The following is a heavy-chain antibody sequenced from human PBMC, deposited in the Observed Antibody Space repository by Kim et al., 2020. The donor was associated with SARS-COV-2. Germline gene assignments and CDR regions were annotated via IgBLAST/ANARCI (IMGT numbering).Heavy chain of an antibody. Sequence: ASVKVSCKASGYTFSSYGISWVRQAPGQGLEWMGWISGYNGNTNYAQNLQGRVTMTTDRSTSTAYMELRSLRSDDTAVYYCARAKGVITAAGADYWGQGTLVTVSS. CDR1: GYTFSSYG. J-gene: IGHJ4*02. D-gene: IGHD6-13*01. CDR2: ISGYNGNT. V-gene: IGHV1-18*01. CDR3: ARAKGVITAAGADY.